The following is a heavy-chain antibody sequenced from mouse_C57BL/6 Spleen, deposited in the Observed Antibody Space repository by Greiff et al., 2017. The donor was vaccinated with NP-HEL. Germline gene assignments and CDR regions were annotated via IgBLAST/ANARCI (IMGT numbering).Heavy chain of an antibody. CDR2: ISSGSSTI. J-gene: IGHJ2*01. D-gene: IGHD2-5*01. Sequence: EVQVVESGGGLVKPGGSLKLSCAASGFTFSDYGMHWVRQAPEKGLEWVAYISSGSSTIYYADTVKGRFTISRDNAKNTLFLQMTSLRSEDTAMYYCARNFYSNFYYFDYWGQGTTLTVSS. CDR3: ARNFYSNFYYFDY. CDR1: GFTFSDYG. V-gene: IGHV5-17*01.